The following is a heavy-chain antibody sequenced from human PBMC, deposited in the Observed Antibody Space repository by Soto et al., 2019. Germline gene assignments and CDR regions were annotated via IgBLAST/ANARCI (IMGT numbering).Heavy chain of an antibody. CDR2: IKRDGSEK. Sequence: EVQLVESGGGLVQPGGSLRLSCATSGFTLSSYWRSWVRQAPGKGLEWVANIKRDGSEKYYVDSVQGRFTISRYNAKNSLYLQMNSLRAEDTALYYCARDCSGGICYGYYFDYWGQGTLVTVSS. CDR3: ARDCSGGICYGYYFDY. CDR1: GFTLSSYW. V-gene: IGHV3-7*01. J-gene: IGHJ4*02. D-gene: IGHD2-15*01.